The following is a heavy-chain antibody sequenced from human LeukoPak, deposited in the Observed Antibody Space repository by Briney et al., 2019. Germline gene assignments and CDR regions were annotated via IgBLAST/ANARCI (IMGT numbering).Heavy chain of an antibody. CDR1: GFTFSSYS. Sequence: GGSLRLSCAASGFTFSSYSMNWVRQAPGKGLEWVSSISSSSSYIYYADSVKGRFTISRDNAKNSLYLQMNSLRAEDTAVYHCARGRGVLQLFDYWGQGTLVTVSS. J-gene: IGHJ4*02. D-gene: IGHD5-18*01. CDR3: ARGRGVLQLFDY. CDR2: ISSSSSYI. V-gene: IGHV3-21*01.